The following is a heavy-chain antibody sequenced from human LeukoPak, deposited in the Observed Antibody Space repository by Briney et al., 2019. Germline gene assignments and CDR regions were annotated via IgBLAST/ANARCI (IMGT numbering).Heavy chain of an antibody. V-gene: IGHV4-59*08. D-gene: IGHD5-12*01. CDR2: IYYSGST. J-gene: IGHJ6*03. Sequence: PSETLSLTCTVSGGSISSYYWSWIRQPPGKGLEWIGYIYYSGSTNYNPSLKSRVTISVDTSKNQFSLKLSSVTAADTAVYYCARHAGLRGYPHYYYYYMDVWGKGTRVTVSS. CDR1: GGSISSYY. CDR3: ARHAGLRGYPHYYYYYMDV.